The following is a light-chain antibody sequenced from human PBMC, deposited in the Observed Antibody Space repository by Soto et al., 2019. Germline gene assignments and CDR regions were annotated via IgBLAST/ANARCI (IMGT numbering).Light chain of an antibody. CDR1: QSISNY. CDR2: AAS. J-gene: IGKJ3*01. CDR3: QQSYSTPFT. Sequence: DIQMTQSPSSLSASVGDSVTITCRASQSISNYLNWYQQKPGKAPKLLVYAASSLQSGVPSRFSGSGSGIDFTLTISSLQPEDFATYYCQQSYSTPFTFGPGTKVDIK. V-gene: IGKV1-39*01.